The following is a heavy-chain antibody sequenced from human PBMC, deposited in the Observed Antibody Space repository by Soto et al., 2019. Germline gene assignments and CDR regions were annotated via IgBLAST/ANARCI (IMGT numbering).Heavy chain of an antibody. CDR2: VSSDGNTK. V-gene: IGHV3-30-3*01. CDR3: AREQCTSGAGVFDY. D-gene: IGHD2-2*01. J-gene: IGHJ4*02. Sequence: QVQLVESGGGVVQPGRSLRLSCAASGFTFSTYTMHWVRQAPGKGLEWVAVVSSDGNTKYYADSVRGRFTISRDNSKNTVSLQMNGLRTDDTADYYCAREQCTSGAGVFDYWGQGTLVTVSS. CDR1: GFTFSTYT.